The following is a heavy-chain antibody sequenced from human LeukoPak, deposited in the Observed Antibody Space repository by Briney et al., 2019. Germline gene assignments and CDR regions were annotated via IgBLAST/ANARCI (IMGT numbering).Heavy chain of an antibody. CDR2: IIPILGIA. V-gene: IGHV1-69*04. Sequence: SVKVSGKASGGTFSSYAISWVRQAPGQGLEWMGRIIPILGIANYAQKFQGRVTITADKSTSTAYMELSSLRSEDTAVYYCPRDLGVVVAATPLYPGWFDPWGQGTLVTVSS. D-gene: IGHD2-15*01. J-gene: IGHJ5*02. CDR3: PRDLGVVVAATPLYPGWFDP. CDR1: GGTFSSYA.